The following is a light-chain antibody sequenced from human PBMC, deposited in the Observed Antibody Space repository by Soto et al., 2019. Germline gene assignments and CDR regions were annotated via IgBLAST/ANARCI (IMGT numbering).Light chain of an antibody. Sequence: EIGLTQSPATLSLSPGDRATLSCRASQSVSRYLAWYQQKPGQAPRLLIHDTSTRATGVPDTFSGSGSGTDFTLTISSLDPEDSAMYYCQQRFSWPPTFGGGTHVEIK. CDR1: QSVSRY. V-gene: IGKV3-11*01. J-gene: IGKJ4*01. CDR3: QQRFSWPPT. CDR2: DTS.